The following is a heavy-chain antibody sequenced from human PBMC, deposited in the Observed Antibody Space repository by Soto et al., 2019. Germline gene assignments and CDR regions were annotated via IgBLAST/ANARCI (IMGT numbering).Heavy chain of an antibody. D-gene: IGHD3-22*01. CDR2: IYPGDSDT. V-gene: IGHV5-51*01. CDR1: GYSFTSYW. CDR3: ARLLHDSSGHARMDF. Sequence: GESLKISCKGSGYSFTSYWIGWVRQMPGKGLEWMGIIYPGDSDTRYSPSFQGQVTISADKSISTAYLQWRSLKASGTAMYYCARLLHDSSGHARMDFWGQGTRVTVSS. J-gene: IGHJ6*02.